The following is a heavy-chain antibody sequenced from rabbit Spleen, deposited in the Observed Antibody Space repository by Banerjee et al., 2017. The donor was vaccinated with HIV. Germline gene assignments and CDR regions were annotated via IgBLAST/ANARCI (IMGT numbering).Heavy chain of an antibody. CDR3: AREKSGDQGYDL. CDR2: INAITGKA. J-gene: IGHJ4*01. CDR1: GVSLNDKDV. D-gene: IGHD2-1*01. V-gene: IGHV1S45*01. Sequence: QEQLEESGGGLVKPEGSLTLTCKASGVSLNDKDVMCWVRQAPGKGLDWIACINAITGKAVYANWAKGRSTFSKTSSTTVTLQMTSLTAADTATYFCAREKSGDQGYDLWGQGTLVTVS.